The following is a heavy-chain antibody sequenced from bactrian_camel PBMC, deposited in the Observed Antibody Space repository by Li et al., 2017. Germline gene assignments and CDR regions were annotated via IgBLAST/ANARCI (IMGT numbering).Heavy chain of an antibody. Sequence: DVQLVESGGGLVQPGGTLRLSCAVSGFAFSFNDMNWFRQSPGKGLEWVSGISSRTDGTTVYAESVKGRFTISIDNAKNTLFLQMNSLETGDTAVYYCAAGDPLRAGGSWRTPFAYWGQGTQVTVS. J-gene: IGHJ6*01. CDR1: GFAFSFND. CDR2: ISSRTDGTT. D-gene: IGHD7*01. V-gene: IGHV3S40*01. CDR3: AAGDPLRAGGSWRTPFAY.